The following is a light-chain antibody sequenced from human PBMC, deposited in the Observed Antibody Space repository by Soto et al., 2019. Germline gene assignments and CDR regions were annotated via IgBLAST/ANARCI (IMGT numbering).Light chain of an antibody. V-gene: IGLV2-23*02. CDR3: CSYAGSSTSYV. CDR1: SSDVGSYNL. J-gene: IGLJ1*01. CDR2: EVS. Sequence: QSALTQPASVSGSPGQSITISCPGTSSDVGSYNLVSWYQQHPGKAPKLMIYEVSKRPSGVSNRFSGSKSGNTASLTISGLQAEDEADYYCCSYAGSSTSYVLGTGTKVTVL.